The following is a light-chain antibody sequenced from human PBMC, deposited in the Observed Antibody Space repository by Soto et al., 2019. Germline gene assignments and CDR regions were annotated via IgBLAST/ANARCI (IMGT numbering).Light chain of an antibody. V-gene: IGKV3-11*01. CDR1: QSVSSY. CDR2: DAS. J-gene: IGKJ2*01. CDR3: QQRSNWPRLT. Sequence: EIVLTQSPATLSLSPGERATLSCRASQSVSSYLAWYQQKPGQAPRLLIYDASNRATGIPARFSGSGSGTDFTLTISSLEPEDFAVYYCQQRSNWPRLTFGQGTKLENK.